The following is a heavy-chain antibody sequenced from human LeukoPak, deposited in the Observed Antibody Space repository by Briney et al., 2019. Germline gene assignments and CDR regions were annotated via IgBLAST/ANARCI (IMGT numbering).Heavy chain of an antibody. Sequence: ASVKVSCKASGYTFTSYAMHWVRQAPGQRLEWMGWINAGNGNTKCSQKFQGRVTITRDTSASTAYMELSSLRSEDTAVYYCAREGVRLLTIFGVVPGADYYFDYWGQGTLVTVSS. CDR2: INAGNGNT. CDR3: AREGVRLLTIFGVVPGADYYFDY. V-gene: IGHV1-3*01. J-gene: IGHJ4*02. CDR1: GYTFTSYA. D-gene: IGHD3-3*01.